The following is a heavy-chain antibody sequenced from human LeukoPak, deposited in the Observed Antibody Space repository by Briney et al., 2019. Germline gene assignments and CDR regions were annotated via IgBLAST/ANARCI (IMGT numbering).Heavy chain of an antibody. CDR3: ARGLAGYGSGIRPPFAPASVFY. CDR1: GFTFSSHA. CDR2: ISYEGSNK. D-gene: IGHD3-10*01. J-gene: IGHJ4*02. Sequence: PGGSLRLSCAASGFTFSSHAMHCVRQAPGKGLEWVAVISYEGSNKYYADSVKGRFTISRDNSKNTLYLQMNSLRAEDTAVYYCARGLAGYGSGIRPPFAPASVFYWGQGTLVTVSS. V-gene: IGHV3-30*04.